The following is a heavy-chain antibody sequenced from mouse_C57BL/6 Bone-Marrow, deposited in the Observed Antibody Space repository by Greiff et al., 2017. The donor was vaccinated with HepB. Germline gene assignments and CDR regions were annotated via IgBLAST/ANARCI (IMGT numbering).Heavy chain of an antibody. J-gene: IGHJ2*01. V-gene: IGHV5-16*01. CDR1: GFTFSDYY. CDR3: ARDRGLLHYFDY. Sequence: DVKLVESEGGLVQPGSSMKLSCTASGFTFSDYYMAWVRQVPEKGLEWVANINYDGSSTYYLDSLKSRFIISRDNAKNILYLQMSSLKSEDTATYYCARDRGLLHYFDYWGQGTTLTVSS. CDR2: INYDGSST.